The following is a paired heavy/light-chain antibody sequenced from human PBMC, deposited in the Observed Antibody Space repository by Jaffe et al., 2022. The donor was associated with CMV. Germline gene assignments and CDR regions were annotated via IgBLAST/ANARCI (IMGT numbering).Light chain of an antibody. CDR1: QSVSDN. V-gene: IGKV3-15*01. CDR2: TAS. CDR3: QQYSDWPLT. Sequence: EIVMTQSPATLSVSPGERATLSCRASQSVSDNLAWYQQKPGRAPRLLIYTASTRATGISVRFSGSGSGTEFTLTISSLQSEDFALYYCQQYSDWPLTFGGGTNVEIK. J-gene: IGKJ4*01.
Heavy chain of an antibody. CDR2: IYFSGNT. J-gene: IGHJ3*02. CDR3: ASPSPGSIAIDAFEI. V-gene: IGHV4-39*01. D-gene: IGHD6-13*01. Sequence: QLQLQESGPGLVKPSETLSLNCTVSGDSINSSPYYWAWIRQPPGKGLEWIGSIYFSGNTYYNPSLKSRVSIVVDTSNKQFSLRLSSVTASDTALYFCASPSPGSIAIDAFEIWGHGTMVTVSS. CDR1: GDSINSSPYY.